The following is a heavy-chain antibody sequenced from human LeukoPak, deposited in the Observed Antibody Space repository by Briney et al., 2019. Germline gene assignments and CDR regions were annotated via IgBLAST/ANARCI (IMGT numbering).Heavy chain of an antibody. Sequence: GASVKVSCKASGYTFTRYGISWVRQAPGQGLEWMGWISAYNGNTNYAQKLQGRVTMTTDTSTSTAYMELRSLRSDDTAVYYCARVWESTTGDAFDIWGQGTMVTVSS. CDR1: GYTFTRYG. CDR3: ARVWESTTGDAFDI. J-gene: IGHJ3*02. D-gene: IGHD4-17*01. V-gene: IGHV1-18*01. CDR2: ISAYNGNT.